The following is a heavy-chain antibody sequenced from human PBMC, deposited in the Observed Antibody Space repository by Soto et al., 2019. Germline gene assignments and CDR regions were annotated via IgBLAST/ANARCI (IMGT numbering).Heavy chain of an antibody. CDR2: ISGSGGST. CDR3: ATHSGSYLSRIQH. Sequence: PGGSLRLSCAASGFTFSSYAMSWVRQAPGKGLEWVSAISGSGGSTYYADSVKGRFTISRDNSKNTLYLQMNSLRAEDTAVYYCATHSGSYLSRIQHWGQGTLVTVSS. CDR1: GFTFSSYA. D-gene: IGHD1-26*01. V-gene: IGHV3-23*01. J-gene: IGHJ1*01.